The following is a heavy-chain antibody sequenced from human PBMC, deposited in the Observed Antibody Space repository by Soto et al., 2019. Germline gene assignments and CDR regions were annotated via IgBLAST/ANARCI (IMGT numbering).Heavy chain of an antibody. V-gene: IGHV4-31*03. D-gene: IGHD6-13*01. Sequence: SETLSLTCTVSGGSISSGGYYWSWIRQHPGKGLEWIGYIYYSGSTYYNPSLKSRVTISVDTSKNQFSLKLSSVTAADTAVYYCARDPGVAAAGYLDYWGQGTLVTVSS. J-gene: IGHJ4*02. CDR2: IYYSGST. CDR1: GGSISSGGYY. CDR3: ARDPGVAAAGYLDY.